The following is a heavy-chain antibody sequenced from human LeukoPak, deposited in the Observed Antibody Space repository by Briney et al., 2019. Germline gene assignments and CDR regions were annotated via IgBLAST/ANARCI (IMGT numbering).Heavy chain of an antibody. J-gene: IGHJ4*02. V-gene: IGHV1-46*01. CDR1: GYTLTSYY. Sequence: ASVKVSCKASGYTLTSYYMHGVRQVPGQGLEWTGIINPSDGTTRYAQKFQGRVTMTRDTSTSTVYMELSSLRSGDTAVYYCARGWLVVHSSGYYNIDYWGQGTLVTVSS. CDR2: INPSDGTT. CDR3: ARGWLVVHSSGYYNIDY. D-gene: IGHD3-22*01.